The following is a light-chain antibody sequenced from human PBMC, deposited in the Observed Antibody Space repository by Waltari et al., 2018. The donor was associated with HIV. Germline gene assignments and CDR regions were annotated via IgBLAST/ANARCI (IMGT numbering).Light chain of an antibody. V-gene: IGLV3-1*01. CDR1: KLGDKY. J-gene: IGLJ2*01. Sequence: SYELTQPPSVSVSPGQTASITCSGDKLGDKYAYWYQQKPGQSPVLVIYVDTKRPPGIPGRFSGSNSGNTATLTISGTQAMDEADYYCQAWDSNTGVFGGGTKLTVL. CDR2: VDT. CDR3: QAWDSNTGV.